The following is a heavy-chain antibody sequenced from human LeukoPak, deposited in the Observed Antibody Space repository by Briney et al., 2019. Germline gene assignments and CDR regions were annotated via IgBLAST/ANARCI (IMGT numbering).Heavy chain of an antibody. D-gene: IGHD4-17*01. Sequence: TGGSLRLSCAASGFTFSSYGMHWVRQAPGKGLEWVAVISYDGSNKYYADSVKGRFTISRGNAKKSLYLQMNSLRVEDTALYYCAKGFTTTVTTNFDYWGQGTLVTVSS. V-gene: IGHV3-30*18. CDR2: ISYDGSNK. J-gene: IGHJ4*02. CDR3: AKGFTTTVTTNFDY. CDR1: GFTFSSYG.